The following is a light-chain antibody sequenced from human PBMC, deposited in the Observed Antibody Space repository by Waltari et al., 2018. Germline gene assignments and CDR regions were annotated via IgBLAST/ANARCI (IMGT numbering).Light chain of an antibody. CDR3: CSYAGSYTFRHV. J-gene: IGLJ1*01. Sequence: QSALTQPRSVSGSPGQSVPISCTGTSSAVGGYHYVSWYQQHPGKAPKLMIYEVSKRPSGVPDRFSGSKSGNTASRTISGLQAEDEADYYCCSYAGSYTFRHVFGTGTKVTVL. V-gene: IGLV2-11*01. CDR2: EVS. CDR1: SSAVGGYHY.